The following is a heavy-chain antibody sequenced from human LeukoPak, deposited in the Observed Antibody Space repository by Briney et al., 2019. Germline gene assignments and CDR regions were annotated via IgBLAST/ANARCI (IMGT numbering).Heavy chain of an antibody. J-gene: IGHJ4*02. D-gene: IGHD3-10*01. V-gene: IGHV3-64D*06. CDR3: VKDLSGTYSFDY. CDR2: TTDTGGST. Sequence: GGSLRLSCSASGFTSSRNTMHWVRQAPGKGLEYVSGTTDTGGSTYYAYSVKGRFTISRDNSKKTLYLQVNSLRVEDTAVYYCVKDLSGTYSFDYWGQGTLVTVSS. CDR1: GFTSSRNT.